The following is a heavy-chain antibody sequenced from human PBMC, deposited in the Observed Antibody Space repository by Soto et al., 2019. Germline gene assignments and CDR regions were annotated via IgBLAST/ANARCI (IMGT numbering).Heavy chain of an antibody. CDR3: ARDAQGAMAYFDY. Sequence: QVQLVQSGAEVKKPGSSVKVSCKASGGTFSSYTISWVRQAPGQGLEWMGRIIPILGIANYAQKFQGRVTSTADKSTSTAYMELSSLRSEDTAVYYCARDAQGAMAYFDYWGQGTLVTVSS. CDR1: GGTFSSYT. CDR2: IIPILGIA. J-gene: IGHJ4*02. V-gene: IGHV1-69*08. D-gene: IGHD5-18*01.